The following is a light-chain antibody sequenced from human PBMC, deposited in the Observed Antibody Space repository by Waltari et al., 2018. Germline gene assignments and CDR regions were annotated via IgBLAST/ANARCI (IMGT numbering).Light chain of an antibody. Sequence: SSELTQDPSVSVALGQTVRITCQGDSLRRVYASWYQQGPGQAPILVLYGQNNRPSGIPDRFSGSTSGNTASLTITGAQAEDEADYYCHSRDTSSTRVFGGGTRLTV. CDR1: SLRRVY. CDR3: HSRDTSSTRV. V-gene: IGLV3-19*01. J-gene: IGLJ2*01. CDR2: GQN.